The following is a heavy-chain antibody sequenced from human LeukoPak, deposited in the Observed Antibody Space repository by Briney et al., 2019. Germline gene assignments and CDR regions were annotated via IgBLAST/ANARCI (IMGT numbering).Heavy chain of an antibody. D-gene: IGHD3-10*01. CDR3: ARSSIYYGSGICHFDY. J-gene: IGHJ4*02. V-gene: IGHV1-18*01. CDR2: ISAYNGNT. CDR1: GYTFTSYG. Sequence: AASVKVSCKASGYTFTSYGISWVRQAPGQGLEWMGWISAYNGNTSYAQKLQGRVTMTTDTSTSTAYMELRSLRSDDTAVYYCARSSIYYGSGICHFDYWGQGTLVTVSS.